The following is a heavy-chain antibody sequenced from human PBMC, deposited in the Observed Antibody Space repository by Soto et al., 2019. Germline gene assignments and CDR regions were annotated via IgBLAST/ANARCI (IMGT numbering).Heavy chain of an antibody. CDR3: ARYRREAVAGYTLDN. D-gene: IGHD6-13*01. J-gene: IGHJ4*02. V-gene: IGHV4-61*01. CDR2: VYNSGST. Sequence: ETLSLTCTVSGGSVSSTSYYWSWIRQPPGKGLEWIGYVYNSGSTNYNPSLKSRVTMSEDTSKSQFSLKVNSMTAADTAVYYCARYRREAVAGYTLDNWGQGILVTVSS. CDR1: GGSVSSTSYY.